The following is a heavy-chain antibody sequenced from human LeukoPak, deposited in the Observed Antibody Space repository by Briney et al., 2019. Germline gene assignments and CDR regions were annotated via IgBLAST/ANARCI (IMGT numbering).Heavy chain of an antibody. CDR2: IYSGGTT. Sequence: GGSLRLSCAASGFAVSNYYMTWVRQAAGKGLEWVSLIYSGGTTYLSDAVKGRFTISRDNSKNTLSLQMNSLRAEDTAVYYCARGRYSSAWSYYYFDYWGQGTLVTVSS. D-gene: IGHD6-19*01. CDR3: ARGRYSSAWSYYYFDY. J-gene: IGHJ4*02. V-gene: IGHV3-53*01. CDR1: GFAVSNYY.